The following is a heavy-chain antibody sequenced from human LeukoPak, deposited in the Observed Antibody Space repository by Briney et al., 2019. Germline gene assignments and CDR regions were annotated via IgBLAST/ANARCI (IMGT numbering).Heavy chain of an antibody. D-gene: IGHD3-3*01. CDR2: ISSSSSYI. CDR3: ARDRSKDFWSGNWRKGNWFDP. J-gene: IGHJ5*02. CDR1: AFTFSIYS. Sequence: GGSLRLSCAASAFTFSIYSMNWVRQAPGKGLEWVSSISSSSSYIYYADSVKGRFTISRDNAKNSLYLQMNSLRAEDTAVYYCARDRSKDFWSGNWRKGNWFDPWGQGTLVTVSS. V-gene: IGHV3-21*01.